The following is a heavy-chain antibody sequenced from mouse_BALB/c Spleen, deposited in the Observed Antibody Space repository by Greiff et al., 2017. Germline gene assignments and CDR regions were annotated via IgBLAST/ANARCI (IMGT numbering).Heavy chain of an antibody. V-gene: IGHV2-6-7*01. CDR3: ARDTWDGYFLFAY. J-gene: IGHJ3*01. CDR2: IWGDGST. D-gene: IGHD2-3*01. CDR1: GFSLTGYG. Sequence: VMLVESGPGLVAPSQSLSITCTVSGFSLTGYGVNWVRQPPGKGLEWLGMIWGDGSTDYNSALKSRLSISKDNSKSQVFLKMNSLQTDDTARYYCARDTWDGYFLFAYWGQGTLVTVSA.